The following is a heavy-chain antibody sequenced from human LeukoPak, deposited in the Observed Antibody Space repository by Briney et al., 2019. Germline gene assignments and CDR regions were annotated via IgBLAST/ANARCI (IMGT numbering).Heavy chain of an antibody. V-gene: IGHV3-7*01. CDR1: GFTFSSYW. D-gene: IGHD3-3*01. J-gene: IGHJ4*02. CDR2: IKQDGSEK. CDR3: ARGSTIFGVTYYFDY. Sequence: GRSLRLSCAASGFTFSSYWMSWVRQAPGKGLEWVANIKQDGSEKYYVDSVKGRFTISRDNAKNSLYLQMNSLRAEDTAVYYCARGSTIFGVTYYFDYWRQGTLVTVSA.